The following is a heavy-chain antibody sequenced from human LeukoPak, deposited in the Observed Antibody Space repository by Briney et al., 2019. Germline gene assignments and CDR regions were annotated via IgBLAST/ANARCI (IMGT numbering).Heavy chain of an antibody. CDR3: ARVMRISYYYDSSGTPTDYYYMDV. CDR1: GGTFSSYA. D-gene: IGHD3-22*01. CDR2: IIPIFGTA. Sequence: GASVKVSCKASGGTFSSYAISWVRQAPGQGLEWMGGIIPIFGTANYAQKFQGRVTITADKSTSTAYMELSSLRSEDTAVYYCARVMRISYYYDSSGTPTDYYYMDVWGKGTTVTVSS. V-gene: IGHV1-69*06. J-gene: IGHJ6*03.